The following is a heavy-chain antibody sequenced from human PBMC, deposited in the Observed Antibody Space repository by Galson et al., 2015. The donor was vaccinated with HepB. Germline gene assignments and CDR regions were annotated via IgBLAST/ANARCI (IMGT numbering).Heavy chain of an antibody. V-gene: IGHV4-31*03. CDR1: GGSISSGGYY. CDR3: ARVLSAAAAPYFDY. D-gene: IGHD6-13*01. Sequence: TLSLTCTVSGGSISSGGYYWSWIRQHPGKGLEWIGYIYYSGSTYYNPSLKSRVTISVDTSKNQFSLKLSSVTAADTAVYYCARVLSAAAAPYFDYWGQGTLVTVSS. J-gene: IGHJ4*02. CDR2: IYYSGST.